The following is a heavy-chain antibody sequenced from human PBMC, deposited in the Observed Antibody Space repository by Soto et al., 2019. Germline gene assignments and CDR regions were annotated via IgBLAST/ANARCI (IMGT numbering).Heavy chain of an antibody. Sequence: SETLSLTCTVSGGSISSSSYYWGWIRQPPGKGLEWIGSIYYSGSTYYNPSLKSRVTISVDTSKNQFSLKLSSVTAADTAVYYCARTSQAKYCSGGSCPLWYYFDYWGQGTLVTVSS. CDR3: ARTSQAKYCSGGSCPLWYYFDY. D-gene: IGHD2-15*01. J-gene: IGHJ4*02. CDR1: GGSISSSSYY. CDR2: IYYSGST. V-gene: IGHV4-39*01.